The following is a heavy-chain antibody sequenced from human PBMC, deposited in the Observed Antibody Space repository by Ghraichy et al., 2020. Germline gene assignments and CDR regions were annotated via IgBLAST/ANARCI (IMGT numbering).Heavy chain of an antibody. CDR2: INHSGST. Sequence: SETLSLTCAVYGGSFSGYYWSWIRQPPGKGLEWIGEINHSGSTNYNPSLKSRVTISVDTSKNQFSLKLSSVTAADTAVYYCARGAAYSYGQRFDYWGQGTLVTVSS. D-gene: IGHD5-18*01. J-gene: IGHJ4*02. CDR3: ARGAAYSYGQRFDY. CDR1: GGSFSGYY. V-gene: IGHV4-34*01.